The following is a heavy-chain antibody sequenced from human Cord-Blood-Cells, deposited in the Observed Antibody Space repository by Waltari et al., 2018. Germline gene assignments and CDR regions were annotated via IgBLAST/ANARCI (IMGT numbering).Heavy chain of an antibody. CDR2: INAGNGNT. CDR1: GYTFTSYA. CDR3: ARAEIGGYWYFDL. Sequence: QVQLVQSGAEEKKPGASVKVSCKASGYTFTSYAMHWVRQAPGQRLEWMGWINAGNGNTKYSQKFQGRVTITRDTSASTAYMELSSLRSEDTAVYYCARAEIGGYWYFDLWGRGTLVTVSS. J-gene: IGHJ2*01. D-gene: IGHD3-16*01. V-gene: IGHV1-3*05.